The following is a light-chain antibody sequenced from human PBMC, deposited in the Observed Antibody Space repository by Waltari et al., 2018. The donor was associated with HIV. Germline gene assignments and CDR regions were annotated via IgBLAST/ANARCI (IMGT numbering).Light chain of an antibody. Sequence: QSVVTQPPSASGTPGQRVTMSCSGSASNIGGNTVNWYQHLPPTAPKLLIYNNDERPSGVPDRFSASKTGTSASLDISGLQSEDEADYYCATWDDGLSGWVFGGGTKLTVL. CDR3: ATWDDGLSGWV. J-gene: IGLJ3*02. V-gene: IGLV1-44*01. CDR2: NND. CDR1: ASNIGGNT.